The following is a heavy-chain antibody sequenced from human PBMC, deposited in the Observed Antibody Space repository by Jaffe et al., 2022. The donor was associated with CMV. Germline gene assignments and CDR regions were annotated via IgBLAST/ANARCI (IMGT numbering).Heavy chain of an antibody. CDR2: ISSSGSTI. D-gene: IGHD3-3*01. CDR1: GFTFSSYE. J-gene: IGHJ5*02. V-gene: IGHV3-48*03. CDR3: ARGYDFWSGYPYPGENWFDP. Sequence: EVQLVESGGGLVQPGGSLRLSCAASGFTFSSYEMNWVRQAPGKGLEWVSYISSSGSTIYYADSVKGRFTISRDNAKNSLYLQMNSLRAEDTAVYYCARGYDFWSGYPYPGENWFDPWGQGTLVTVSS.